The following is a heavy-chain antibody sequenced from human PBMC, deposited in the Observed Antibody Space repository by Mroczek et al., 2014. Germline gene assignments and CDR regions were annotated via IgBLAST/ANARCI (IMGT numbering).Heavy chain of an antibody. CDR1: GFTFSSYG. J-gene: IGHJ3*02. CDR3: AKERLPIDAFDI. V-gene: IGHV3-30*18. CDR2: ISYDGSNK. Sequence: QVQLVQSGGGVVQPGRSLRLSCAASGFTFSSYGMHWVRQAPGKGLEWVAVISYDGSNKYYADSVKGRFTISRDNSKNTLYLQMNSLRAEDTAVYYCAKERLPIDAFDIWGQGTMVTVSS.